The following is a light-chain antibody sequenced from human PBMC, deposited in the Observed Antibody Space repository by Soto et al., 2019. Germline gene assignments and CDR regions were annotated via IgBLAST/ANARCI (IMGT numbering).Light chain of an antibody. CDR2: AAS. V-gene: IGKV3-20*01. CDR3: QQYHSRPQT. Sequence: EIVLTQSPGTLSLSPGERATLSCRASQSVSSSFLAWYQQKPGQAPRLLIYAASRRATGIPDMCSDSESRTDFSLTISRLEHEDFAVYYCQQYHSRPQTVGQGTKVDMK. CDR1: QSVSSSF. J-gene: IGKJ2*01.